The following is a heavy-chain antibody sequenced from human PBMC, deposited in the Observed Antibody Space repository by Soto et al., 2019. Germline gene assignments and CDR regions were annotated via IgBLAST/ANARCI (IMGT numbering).Heavy chain of an antibody. CDR1: GFTFSSYW. V-gene: IGHV3-7*01. D-gene: IGHD6-13*01. Sequence: GGSLRLSCAASGFTFSSYWMNWVRQAPGKGLEWVANIKQDGSEKYYVDSVKGRFTISRDNAKNSLYLQMNSLRAEDTAVYYCVREGFPSSIWSGGWFDPWGQGTLVTVSS. CDR3: VREGFPSSIWSGGWFDP. J-gene: IGHJ5*02. CDR2: IKQDGSEK.